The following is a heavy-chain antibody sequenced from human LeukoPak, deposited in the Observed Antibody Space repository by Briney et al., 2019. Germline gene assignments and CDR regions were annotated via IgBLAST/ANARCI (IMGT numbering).Heavy chain of an antibody. J-gene: IGHJ4*02. CDR2: IYYSGST. V-gene: IGHV4-59*01. D-gene: IGHD2-2*01. CDR1: GGSISSYY. Sequence: SETLSLTCTVSGGSISSYYWSWIRQPPGKGLEWIGYIYYSGSTNYNPSLKSRVTISVDTSKNQFSLKLSSVTAADTAVYYCARDSEDIVVVPVYWGQGTLVTVSS. CDR3: ARDSEDIVVVPVY.